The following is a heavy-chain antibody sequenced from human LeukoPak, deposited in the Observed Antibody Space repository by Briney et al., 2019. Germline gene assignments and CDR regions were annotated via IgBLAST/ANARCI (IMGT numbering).Heavy chain of an antibody. V-gene: IGHV3-21*01. CDR2: ISSSSYI. CDR1: GFTFSSYS. D-gene: IGHD5-18*01. J-gene: IGHJ3*02. Sequence: GGSLKLSCAASGFTFSSYSMNWVRQAPGKGLEWVSSISSSSYIYYADSVKGRFTISRDNAKNSLYLQMNSLRAEDTAVYYCAREASGYSYGHDAFDIWGQGTMVTVSS. CDR3: AREASGYSYGHDAFDI.